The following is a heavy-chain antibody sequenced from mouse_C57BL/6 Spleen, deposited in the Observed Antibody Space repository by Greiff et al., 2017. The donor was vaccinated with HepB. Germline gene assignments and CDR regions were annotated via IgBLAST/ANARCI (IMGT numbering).Heavy chain of an antibody. CDR1: GFNIKDYY. Sequence: VQLQQSGAELVKPGASVKLSCTASGFNIKDYYMHWVKQRTEQGLEWIGRIDPEDGATKYAPKLQGKVTISSDTSSNTAYLQRSSLTSEDTAGYYCARGLPTMVTTESMDYWGQGTSATVSS. J-gene: IGHJ4*01. V-gene: IGHV14-2*01. CDR3: ARGLPTMVTTESMDY. CDR2: IDPEDGAT. D-gene: IGHD2-2*01.